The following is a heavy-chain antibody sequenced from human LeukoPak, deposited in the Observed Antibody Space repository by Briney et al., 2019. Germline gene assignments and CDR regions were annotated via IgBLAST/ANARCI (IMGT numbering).Heavy chain of an antibody. D-gene: IGHD2-2*01. CDR2: IYYSGST. J-gene: IGHJ6*03. CDR1: GGSISSYY. V-gene: IGHV4-59*12. CDR3: ARVPAAISGVTYYYYYYMDV. Sequence: SETLSLTCTVSGGSISSYYWSWIRQPPGKGLEWIGYIYYSGSTNYNPSLKSRVTISVDTSKNQFSLKLSSVTAADTAVYYCARVPAAISGVTYYYYYYMDVWGKGTTVTVSS.